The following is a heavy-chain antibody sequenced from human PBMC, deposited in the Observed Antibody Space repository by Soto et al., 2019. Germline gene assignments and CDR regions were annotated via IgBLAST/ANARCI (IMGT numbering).Heavy chain of an antibody. CDR1: LHILHGQL. CDR2: IDLSESYT. Sequence: SSCIFFLHILHGQLGNWDHGVPGKGQEWMGRIDLSESYTTYNPSFQGHVTFSADKSITTAYLQWRSLEASDTAIYYCATQGLTTYYFGYWGQGTLVTVSS. V-gene: IGHV5-10-1*01. CDR3: ATQGLTTYYFGY. J-gene: IGHJ4*02.